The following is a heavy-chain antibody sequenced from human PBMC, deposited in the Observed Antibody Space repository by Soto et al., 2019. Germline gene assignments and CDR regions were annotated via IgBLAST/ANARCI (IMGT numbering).Heavy chain of an antibody. V-gene: IGHV1-18*01. CDR3: ARDTSNSFDY. Sequence: HVQLLQSGGELKKPGASVKVSCNTSGFTFNTYFISWVRQAPGQGLEWMGWISPYNGNTKYGEKCQGRVTMTTDTITRTAYMELRNLRIDDTDVYYCARDTSNSFDYWGQGTLVTVSS. D-gene: IGHD2-2*01. CDR1: GFTFNTYF. J-gene: IGHJ4*02. CDR2: ISPYNGNT.